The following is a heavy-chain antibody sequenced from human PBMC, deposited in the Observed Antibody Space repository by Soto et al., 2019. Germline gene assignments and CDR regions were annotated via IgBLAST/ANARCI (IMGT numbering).Heavy chain of an antibody. CDR1: GFTFSDHY. CDR3: TRARSSSWGLDASDI. Sequence: PGGSLRLSCAASGFTFSDHYMDWVRQAPGKGLEWVGRTRNKANRYTTEYAASVKDRFTISRDDSKNSLSLQINSLKIEDTAVYYCTRARSSSWGLDASDIWGQGTMVTVSS. V-gene: IGHV3-72*01. J-gene: IGHJ3*02. D-gene: IGHD6-13*01. CDR2: TRNKANRYTT.